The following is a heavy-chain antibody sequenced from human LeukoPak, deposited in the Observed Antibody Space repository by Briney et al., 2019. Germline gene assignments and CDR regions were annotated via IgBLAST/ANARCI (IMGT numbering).Heavy chain of an antibody. CDR1: GGSISSHY. Sequence: PSETLSLTCTVSGGSISSHYWSWIRQPPGKGLEWIGYIYYSGSTNYNPSLKSRVTISVDTSKNQFSLKLSSVTAADTAVYYCARDGGPGWIRSGFDYWGQGTLVTVSS. D-gene: IGHD1-14*01. CDR3: ARDGGPGWIRSGFDY. V-gene: IGHV4-59*11. J-gene: IGHJ4*02. CDR2: IYYSGST.